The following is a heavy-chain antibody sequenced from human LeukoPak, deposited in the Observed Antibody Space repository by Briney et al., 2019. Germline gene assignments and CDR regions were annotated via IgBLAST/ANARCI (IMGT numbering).Heavy chain of an antibody. V-gene: IGHV1-2*06. CDR2: INPNSGGT. CDR1: GYTFTSYY. J-gene: IGHJ4*02. Sequence: ASVKVSCKASGYTFTSYYMHWVRQAPGQGLEWMGRINPNSGGTNYAQKFQGRVTMTRDTSISTAYMELSRLRSDDTAVYYCARGYCSGGSCYSGLFDYWGQGTLVTVSS. D-gene: IGHD2-15*01. CDR3: ARGYCSGGSCYSGLFDY.